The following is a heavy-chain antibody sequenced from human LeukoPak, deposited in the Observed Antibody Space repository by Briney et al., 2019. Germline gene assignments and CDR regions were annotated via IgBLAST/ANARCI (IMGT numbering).Heavy chain of an antibody. CDR3: ARSSLGTITTGPFDY. CDR1: GYTFSSYG. V-gene: IGHV1-18*01. D-gene: IGHD5-12*01. J-gene: IGHJ4*02. CDR2: ISGYNGNT. Sequence: ASVKVSCKASGYTFSSYGIAWVRQAPGQGLEWMGWISGYNGNTNYAQKLQGRVSMTPDTSTTTAYMELRSLTSDDTALYYCARSSLGTITTGPFDYWGQGTLVTVSS.